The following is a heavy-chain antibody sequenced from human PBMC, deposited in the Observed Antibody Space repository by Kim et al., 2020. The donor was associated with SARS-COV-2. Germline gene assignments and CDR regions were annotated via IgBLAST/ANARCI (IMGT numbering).Heavy chain of an antibody. J-gene: IGHJ4*02. Sequence: NPSLKSRVTISVDTSKNQFSLKLSSVTAADTAVYYCARVAAAAGTGEFDYWGQGTLVTVSS. V-gene: IGHV4-31*02. CDR3: ARVAAAAGTGEFDY. D-gene: IGHD6-13*01.